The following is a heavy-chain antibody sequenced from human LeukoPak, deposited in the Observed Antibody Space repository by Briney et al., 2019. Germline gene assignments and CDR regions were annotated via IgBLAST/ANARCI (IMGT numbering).Heavy chain of an antibody. V-gene: IGHV3-53*01. D-gene: IGHD3-22*01. CDR1: GFTVSSNY. CDR2: IYSGGST. Sequence: PGGSLRLSCAASGFTVSSNYMSWVRQAPGKGLEWVSVIYSGGSTYYADSVKGRFTISRDNSKNTLYPQMNSLRAEDTAVYYCARDSPLSRDSSGYYSTPGYGMDVWGQGTTVTVSS. CDR3: ARDSPLSRDSSGYYSTPGYGMDV. J-gene: IGHJ6*02.